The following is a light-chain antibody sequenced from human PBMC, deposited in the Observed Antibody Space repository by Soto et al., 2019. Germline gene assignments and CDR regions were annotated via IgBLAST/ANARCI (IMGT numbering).Light chain of an antibody. V-gene: IGKV2-28*01. Sequence: DIVMTQSPLSLPVTPGEPASISCRSSQSLLHSNGYNYLDWYLQKPGQSPQLLIYLGSNRASGVPDRLSGSGSGTDFTLKNSRVEAEDVGVYYCMQALQTPWTFGQRTKVEIK. CDR3: MQALQTPWT. CDR2: LGS. J-gene: IGKJ1*01. CDR1: QSLLHSNGYNY.